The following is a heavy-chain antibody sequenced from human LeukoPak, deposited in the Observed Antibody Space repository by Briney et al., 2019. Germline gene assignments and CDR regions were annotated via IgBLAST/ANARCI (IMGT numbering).Heavy chain of an antibody. Sequence: GGSLRLSCAASGFTFSDYYMSWIRQAPGKGLEWVANIKQDGSEKYYVDSVKGRFTISRDNAKNSLYLQMNSLRAEDTAMYYCVRAYHPGGWFDPWGQGTLVTVSS. V-gene: IGHV3-7*04. CDR2: IKQDGSEK. J-gene: IGHJ5*02. D-gene: IGHD2-21*01. CDR1: GFTFSDYY. CDR3: VRAYHPGGWFDP.